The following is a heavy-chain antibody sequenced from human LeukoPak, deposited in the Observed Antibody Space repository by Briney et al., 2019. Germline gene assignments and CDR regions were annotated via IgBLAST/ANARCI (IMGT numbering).Heavy chain of an antibody. J-gene: IGHJ4*02. CDR3: AAPLNYYDSSGYYSPPGY. CDR1: GFTFTSSA. Sequence: SVKVSCKASGFTFTSSAVQWVRQARGQRLEWIGWIVVGSGNTNYAQKFQERVTITRDMSTSTAYMELSSLRSEDTAVYYCAAPLNYYDSSGYYSPPGYWGQGTLVTVSS. CDR2: IVVGSGNT. D-gene: IGHD3-22*01. V-gene: IGHV1-58*01.